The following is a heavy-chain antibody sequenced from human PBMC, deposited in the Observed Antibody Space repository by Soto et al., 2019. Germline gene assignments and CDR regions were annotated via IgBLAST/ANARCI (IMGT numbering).Heavy chain of an antibody. J-gene: IGHJ5*02. CDR3: ARNIAVAGHNWFDP. CDR1: GYTFTSYA. V-gene: IGHV1-3*01. D-gene: IGHD6-19*01. CDR2: INAGNGNT. Sequence: ASVKVSCKASGYTFTSYAMHWVRQAPGRRLEWMGWINAGNGNTKYSQKFQGRVTITRDTSASTAYMELSSLRSEDTAVYYCARNIAVAGHNWFDPWGQGTLVTVSS.